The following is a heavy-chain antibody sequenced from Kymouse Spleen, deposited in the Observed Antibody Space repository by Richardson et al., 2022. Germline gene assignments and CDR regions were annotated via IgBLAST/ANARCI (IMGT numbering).Heavy chain of an antibody. D-gene: IGHD3-3*01. V-gene: IGHV4-34*01. CDR1: GGSFSGYY. Sequence: QVQLQQWGAGLLKPSETLSLTCAVYGGSFSGYYWSWIRQPPGKGLEWIGEINHSGSTNYNPSLKSRVTISVDTSKNQFSLKLSSVTAADTAVYYCARLRFLEWLFDYWGQGTLVTVSS. CDR2: INHSGST. J-gene: IGHJ4*02. CDR3: ARLRFLEWLFDY.